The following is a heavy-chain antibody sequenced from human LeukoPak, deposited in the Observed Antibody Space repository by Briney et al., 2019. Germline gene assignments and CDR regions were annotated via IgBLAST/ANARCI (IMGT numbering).Heavy chain of an antibody. D-gene: IGHD4-23*01. CDR3: ARRKTDYAVTSGAFDI. V-gene: IGHV5-51*01. CDR1: GYSFTSYW. J-gene: IGHJ3*02. Sequence: GESLKISCKGSGYSFTSYWIGWVRQMPGKGLEWMGIIYPGDSDTRYSPSFQGQVTISADKSISTAYLQCSSLRASDTAMYYCARRKTDYAVTSGAFDIWGQGTMVTVSS. CDR2: IYPGDSDT.